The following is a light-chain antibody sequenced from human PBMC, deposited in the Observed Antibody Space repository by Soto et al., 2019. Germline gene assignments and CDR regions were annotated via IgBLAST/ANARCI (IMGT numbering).Light chain of an antibody. CDR1: QSVSSSY. J-gene: IGKJ4*01. CDR3: QQYGSSPLT. V-gene: IGKV3-20*01. Sequence: DIVLTQSPGTLSLSPGERATLSCRASQSVSSSYLAWYQQKPGQAPRLLIYGASLRATGIPDRFSGSGSGTDFTLTISRLEPEDYAVYYWQQYGSSPLTFGGGTKVEIK. CDR2: GAS.